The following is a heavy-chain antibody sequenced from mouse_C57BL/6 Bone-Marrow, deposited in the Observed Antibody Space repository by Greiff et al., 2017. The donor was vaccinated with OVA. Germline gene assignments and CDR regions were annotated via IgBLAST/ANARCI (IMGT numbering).Heavy chain of an antibody. J-gene: IGHJ3*01. D-gene: IGHD1-1*01. V-gene: IGHV15-2*01. Sequence: QVQLQQSGSELRSPGSSVKLSCKDFDSEVFPIAYMSWVRQTPGHGFEWIGGILPSIGRTIYGEKFGDKATLDADTLSNTAYLELNSLTSEDSAIYDCARGDYYGSSWFAYWGRGTLVTVTA. CDR1: DSEVFPIAY. CDR3: ARGDYYGSSWFAY. CDR2: ILPSIGRT.